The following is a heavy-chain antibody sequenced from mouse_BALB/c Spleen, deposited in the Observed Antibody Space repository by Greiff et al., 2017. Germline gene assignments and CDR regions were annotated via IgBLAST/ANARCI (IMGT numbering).Heavy chain of an antibody. V-gene: IGHV1-84*02. CDR2: IYPGSGNT. CDR1: GYTFTDYY. D-gene: IGHD1-1*01. J-gene: IGHJ1*01. Sequence: QVQLKESGPELVKPGASVKISCKASGYTFTDYYINWVKQKPGQGLEWIGWIYPGSGNTKYNEKFKGKATLTVDTSSSTAYMQLSSLTSEDTAVYFCARSYYYGSSFGYFDVWGAGTTVTVSS. CDR3: ARSYYYGSSFGYFDV.